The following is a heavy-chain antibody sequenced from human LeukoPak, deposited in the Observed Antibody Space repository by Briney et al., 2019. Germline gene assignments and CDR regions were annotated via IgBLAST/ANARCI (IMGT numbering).Heavy chain of an antibody. J-gene: IGHJ5*02. CDR3: AKVGAAAGTRWFDP. CDR2: ISGSGGST. CDR1: GFTFSSYA. D-gene: IGHD6-13*01. Sequence: GGSLRLSCAASGFTFSSYAMSWVRQAPGKELEWVSAISGSGGSTYYADSVKGRFTISRDNSKNTLYLQMNSLRAEDTAVYYCAKVGAAAGTRWFDPWGQGTLVTVSS. V-gene: IGHV3-23*01.